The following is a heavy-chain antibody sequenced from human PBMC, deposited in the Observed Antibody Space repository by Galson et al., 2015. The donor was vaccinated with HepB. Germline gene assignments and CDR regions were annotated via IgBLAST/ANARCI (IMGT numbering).Heavy chain of an antibody. V-gene: IGHV1-46*01. CDR1: GDTFIGYY. CDR3: ATGGASYCSGGSCWFDP. J-gene: IGHJ5*02. CDR2: INPSGGGT. D-gene: IGHD2-15*01. Sequence: SVKVSCKAYGDTFIGYYMHWVRQAPGQGLEWMGIINPSGGGTIYAQKFQGRVTMTRDTSTSTVYMELSSLRSEDTAVYYCATGGASYCSGGSCWFDPWGQGALVTVSS.